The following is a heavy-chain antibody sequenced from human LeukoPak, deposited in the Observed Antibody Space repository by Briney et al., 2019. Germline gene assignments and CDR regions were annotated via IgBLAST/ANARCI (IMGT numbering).Heavy chain of an antibody. CDR1: GGSISSYY. V-gene: IGHV4-59*01. D-gene: IGHD6-19*01. CDR3: ARRNSGWDWYFDL. J-gene: IGHJ2*01. CDR2: IYYSGST. Sequence: SETLSLTCTVSGGSISSYYWSWIRQPPGKGLEWIGYIYYSGSTNYNPSLKSRVTISVDTSKNQFSLKLSSVTAADTAVYYCARRNSGWDWYFDLWGRGTLVTVSS.